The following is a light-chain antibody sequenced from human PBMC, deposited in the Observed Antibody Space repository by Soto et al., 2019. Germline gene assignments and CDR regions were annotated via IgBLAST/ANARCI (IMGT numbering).Light chain of an antibody. Sequence: EIVMTQSPATLSVSPGERATLSCRASQSVSSNLAWYQQKPGQAPRLLIYGASTRATGIPARFSGSGSGTEFTLTISSLQSEVFAVYHCPQCTTLPPVLTFGGGPKV. J-gene: IGKJ4*01. CDR1: QSVSSN. CDR3: PQCTTLPPVLT. V-gene: IGKV3-15*01. CDR2: GAS.